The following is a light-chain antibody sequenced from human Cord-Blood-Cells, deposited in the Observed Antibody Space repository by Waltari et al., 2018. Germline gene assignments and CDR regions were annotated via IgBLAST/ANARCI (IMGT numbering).Light chain of an antibody. CDR1: QSISSY. CDR2: AAS. V-gene: IGKV1-39*01. Sequence: DIQMTQSPFSLSASVGDRDTITFRASQSISSYLNWYQQKPGKAPKLLIYAASSLQSGVPSRFSCSGSGTDFTLTISSLQPEDFATYYCQQSYSTPRTFGQGTKVEIK. CDR3: QQSYSTPRT. J-gene: IGKJ1*01.